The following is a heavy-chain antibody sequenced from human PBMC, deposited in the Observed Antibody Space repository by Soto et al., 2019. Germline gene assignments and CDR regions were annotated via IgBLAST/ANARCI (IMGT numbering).Heavy chain of an antibody. Sequence: SETLSLTCTVSGGSFNAYYWNWIRQPPGKGLEWIGKINHRGSTDYNASLKSRVTMSVDMSKNQFSLHMTSVTAADTAVYYCARWNYHQYFSTNFKTSYYFDSWGQGSMVTVYS. J-gene: IGHJ4*02. CDR3: ARWNYHQYFSTNFKTSYYFDS. V-gene: IGHV4-34*01. D-gene: IGHD2-2*01. CDR1: GGSFNAYY. CDR2: INHRGST.